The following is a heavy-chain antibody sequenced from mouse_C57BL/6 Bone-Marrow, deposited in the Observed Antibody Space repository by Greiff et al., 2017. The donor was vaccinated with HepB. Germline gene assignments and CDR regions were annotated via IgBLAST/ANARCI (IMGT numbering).Heavy chain of an antibody. V-gene: IGHV5-15*01. J-gene: IGHJ1*03. CDR2: ISNLAYSI. Sequence: EVNVVESGGGLVQPGGSLKLSCAASGFTFSDYGIAWVRQAPRKGPEWVAFISNLAYSIYYADTVTGRFTISRENAKNTLYLEMSSLRSEDTAMYYCARKGDYYGSSYWYFDVWGTGTTVTVSS. D-gene: IGHD1-1*01. CDR3: ARKGDYYGSSYWYFDV. CDR1: GFTFSDYG.